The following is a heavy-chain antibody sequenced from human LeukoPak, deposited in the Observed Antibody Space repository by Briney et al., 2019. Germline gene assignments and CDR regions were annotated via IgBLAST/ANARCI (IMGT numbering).Heavy chain of an antibody. D-gene: IGHD3-16*01. CDR3: ARRGTPYYYYYMDV. CDR2: IYSSGST. J-gene: IGHJ6*03. Sequence: ETLSLTCTVSGGSISSYYWTWIRQPPGKGLEFIGYIYSSGSTDYNPSLKSRVVISIDTSKSQFSLKMNSVTAADTAVYYCARRGTPYYYYYMDVWGKGTTVTVSS. V-gene: IGHV4-59*08. CDR1: GGSISSYY.